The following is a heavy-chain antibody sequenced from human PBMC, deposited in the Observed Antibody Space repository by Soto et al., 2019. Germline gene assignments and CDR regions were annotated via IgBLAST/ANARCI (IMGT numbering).Heavy chain of an antibody. D-gene: IGHD2-15*01. CDR1: GFTFSSYA. Sequence: QVQLVESGGGVVQPGRSLTLSCAASGFTFSSYAMHWVRQAPGKGLEGVAVIAYDGRNKYYADSVKGRFTISRDNSKHTLDHRMNGVKAADTAVYYRARDRDTVSSGSYCFDYWGQGTLVTVSS. CDR3: ARDRDTVSSGSYCFDY. J-gene: IGHJ4*02. V-gene: IGHV3-30*04. CDR2: IAYDGRNK.